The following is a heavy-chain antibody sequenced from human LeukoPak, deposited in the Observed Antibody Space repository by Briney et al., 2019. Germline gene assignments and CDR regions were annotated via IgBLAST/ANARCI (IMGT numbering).Heavy chain of an antibody. Sequence: PGGSLRLSCAASGFTFSSYAMSWVRQAPGKGLEWVSIISGSGVSTFYADSVKGRLTISRDNSKNTVYLQMNSLRAEDTAVYYCALVCYYDGNYPDHYFFDFWGEGTVVAVSS. D-gene: IGHD3-22*01. CDR3: ALVCYYDGNYPDHYFFDF. CDR1: GFTFSSYA. J-gene: IGHJ4*02. V-gene: IGHV3-23*01. CDR2: ISGSGVST.